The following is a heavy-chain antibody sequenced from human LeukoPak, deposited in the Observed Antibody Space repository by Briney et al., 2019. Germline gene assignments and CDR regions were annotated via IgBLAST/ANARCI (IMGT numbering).Heavy chain of an antibody. D-gene: IGHD3-3*01. CDR3: AKEYDLWHEQGNWFET. Sequence: PSETLSLTCTVSGGSLSPYYWSWVRQAPGKGLEWVSAINDDTPYYTDSVKGRFTVSRDNSRDTLYLHLNSLRAEDTAIYYCAKEYDLWHEQGNWFETWGQGVLVTVSS. CDR2: INDDTP. J-gene: IGHJ5*02. V-gene: IGHV3-53*01. CDR1: GGSLSPYY.